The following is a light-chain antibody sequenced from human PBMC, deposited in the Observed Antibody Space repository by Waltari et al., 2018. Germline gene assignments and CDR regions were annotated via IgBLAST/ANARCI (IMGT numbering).Light chain of an antibody. CDR1: QSVGRS. J-gene: IGKJ4*01. CDR2: DAS. V-gene: IGKV3-11*01. CDR3: LERSSWPPT. Sequence: EIALTQSPVTLSLSPGDRATLSCRASQSVGRSLSWYQQKPGQPPRLLIYDASTRATGIPARISGSGSGTDFTLTIGILEPEDFAVYFCLERSSWPPTFGGGTTVDIK.